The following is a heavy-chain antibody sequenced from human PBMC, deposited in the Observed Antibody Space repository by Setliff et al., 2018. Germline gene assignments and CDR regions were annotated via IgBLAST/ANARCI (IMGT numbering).Heavy chain of an antibody. CDR2: INPTGGLT. J-gene: IGHJ4*02. D-gene: IGHD2-2*03. Sequence: GASVKVSCKASGYTLTKYYMHWVRQAPGQGLEWMGIINPTGGLTRYAQKFQGRVTMTRDTSTSTVYLEVSSLRSEDTAVYYCARGPVDFVVVPAAAVFDFWGQGTLVTVSS. CDR1: GYTLTKYY. V-gene: IGHV1-46*01. CDR3: ARGPVDFVVVPAAAVFDF.